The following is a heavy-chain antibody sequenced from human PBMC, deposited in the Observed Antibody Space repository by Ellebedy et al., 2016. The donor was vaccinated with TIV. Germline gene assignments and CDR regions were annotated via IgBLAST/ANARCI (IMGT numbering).Heavy chain of an antibody. CDR1: GYSFTSYW. J-gene: IGHJ5*02. CDR2: IDPSDSYT. Sequence: GESLKISCKGSGYSFTSYWIGWVRQMPGKGLEWMGRIDPSDSYTNYSPSFQGHVTISADKSISTAYLQWSSLKASDTAMYYCARHPYCSGGSCYSGWFDPWGQGTLVTVSS. CDR3: ARHPYCSGGSCYSGWFDP. D-gene: IGHD2-15*01. V-gene: IGHV5-10-1*01.